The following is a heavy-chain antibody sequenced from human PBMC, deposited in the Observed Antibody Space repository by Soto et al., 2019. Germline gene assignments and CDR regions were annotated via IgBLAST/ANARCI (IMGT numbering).Heavy chain of an antibody. CDR3: ARGEWFGEFIFTYYYYYMDV. CDR2: INAGNGNT. Sequence: ASVKVSCKASGYTFTSYAMHWVRQAPGQRLEWMGWINAGNGNTKYSQKFQGRVTITRDTSASTAYMELSSLRSEDTAVYYCARGEWFGEFIFTYYYYYMDVWGKGTTVTVSS. D-gene: IGHD3-10*01. CDR1: GYTFTSYA. V-gene: IGHV1-3*01. J-gene: IGHJ6*03.